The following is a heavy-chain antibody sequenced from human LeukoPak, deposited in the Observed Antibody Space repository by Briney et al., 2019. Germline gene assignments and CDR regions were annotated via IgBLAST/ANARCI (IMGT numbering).Heavy chain of an antibody. CDR1: GGSFSGYY. CDR3: ASSGIAVAGHGAY. D-gene: IGHD6-19*01. Sequence: SETLPLTCAVYGGSFSGYYWSWIRQPPGKGLEWIGEINHNGSTNYNPSLKSRVTISVDTSKNQFSLKLSSVTAADTAEYFCASSGIAVAGHGAYWGQGTLVTVSS. J-gene: IGHJ4*02. V-gene: IGHV4-34*01. CDR2: INHNGST.